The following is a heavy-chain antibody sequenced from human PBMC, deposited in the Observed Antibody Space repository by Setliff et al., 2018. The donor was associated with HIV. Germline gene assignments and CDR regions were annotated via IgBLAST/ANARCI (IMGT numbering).Heavy chain of an antibody. CDR1: GGSIKSSSCY. V-gene: IGHV4-39*07. CDR3: ARVPTSSWYVTTQRTKEYFHH. J-gene: IGHJ1*01. Sequence: PSETLSLTCTVSGGSIKSSSCYWGWIRQPPGKGLEWIGSIYYSGNTYYNPSLKSRVTISTDTSRNQFSLRLSSVTAADTAIYYCARVPTSSWYVTTQRTKEYFHHWGQGTLVTVSS. D-gene: IGHD6-13*01. CDR2: IYYSGNT.